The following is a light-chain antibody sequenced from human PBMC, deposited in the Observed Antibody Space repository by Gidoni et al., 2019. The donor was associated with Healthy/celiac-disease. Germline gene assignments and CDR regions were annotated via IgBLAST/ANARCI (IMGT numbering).Light chain of an antibody. Sequence: DIVMTQSPATLSVSPGERATLSCRASQSVSSYLAWYQQKPGQAPRLLIYGASTRATGIPARFSGNGSGTEFTLTISSLQSEDFAVYYCQQYNNWPVTFGPGTKVEIK. CDR1: QSVSSY. V-gene: IGKV3-15*01. J-gene: IGKJ3*01. CDR2: GAS. CDR3: QQYNNWPVT.